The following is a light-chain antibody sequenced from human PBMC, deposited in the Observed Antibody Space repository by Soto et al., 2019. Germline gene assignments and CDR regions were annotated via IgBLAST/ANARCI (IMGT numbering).Light chain of an antibody. CDR3: QQLNSYPQLT. V-gene: IGKV1-9*01. Sequence: DIQLTQSPSFLSASVGDRVTITYRASQGVSSYLAWYQQKPGTAPKLLIYAASTLQGGVPTRFSGSGSGTEFTLTISSLQPEDFATYYCQQLNSYPQLTFGGGTKVELK. J-gene: IGKJ4*01. CDR1: QGVSSY. CDR2: AAS.